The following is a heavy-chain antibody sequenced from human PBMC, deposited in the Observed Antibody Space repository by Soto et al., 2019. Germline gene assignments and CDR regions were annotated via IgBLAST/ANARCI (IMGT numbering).Heavy chain of an antibody. J-gene: IGHJ4*02. CDR2: IYPSDSDT. CDR3: ARAYGKYFDY. Sequence: GESLKISCKGSGDTFTTYWIGWVRQMPGKGLEWMGIIYPSDSDTRYSPSFQGQVTISADKSISTAYLQWSSLKASDTAMYYCARAYGKYFDYWGQGTLVTVSS. V-gene: IGHV5-51*01. D-gene: IGHD3-10*01. CDR1: GDTFTTYW.